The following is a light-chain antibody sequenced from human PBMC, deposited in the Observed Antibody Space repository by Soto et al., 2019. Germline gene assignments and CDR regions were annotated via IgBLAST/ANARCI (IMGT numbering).Light chain of an antibody. CDR3: QQCNRYPIT. Sequence: DIQMTQYPYTLSASEGDRVTITCRASQSISSWLAWYQQKPGKAPKLLIYDASSLESGVPSRFSGSGSGTEFTLTISSLQPDDSATYCCQQCNRYPITFGQGTRLEI. CDR2: DAS. J-gene: IGKJ5*01. V-gene: IGKV1-5*01. CDR1: QSISSW.